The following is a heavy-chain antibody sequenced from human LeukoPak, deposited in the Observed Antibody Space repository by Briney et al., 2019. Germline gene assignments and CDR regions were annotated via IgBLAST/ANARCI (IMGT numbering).Heavy chain of an antibody. V-gene: IGHV3-21*01. J-gene: IGHJ3*02. D-gene: IGHD3-22*01. CDR2: ISSSSSYI. CDR3: ARDGMMYYYDSSGYYSARDAFDI. CDR1: GFTFGSYS. Sequence: GGSLRLSCAASGFTFGSYSMNWVRQAPGKGLEWVSSISSSSSYIYYADSVKGRFTISRDNAKNSLYLQMNSLRAEDTAVYYCARDGMMYYYDSSGYYSARDAFDIWGQGTMVTVSS.